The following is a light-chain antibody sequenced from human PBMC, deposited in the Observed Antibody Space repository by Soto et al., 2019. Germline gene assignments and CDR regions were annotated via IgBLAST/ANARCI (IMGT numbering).Light chain of an antibody. Sequence: DIQMTQSPSTLSASVGDTVTITCRASQSISNWLAWYQQKPGQAPTLLIHKASTLESGVTSRFSGSGAGTEFTLTISSLQPDDFATFYCQQYDRFPYTFGQGTKLEIK. V-gene: IGKV1-5*03. CDR2: KAS. CDR1: QSISNW. J-gene: IGKJ2*01. CDR3: QQYDRFPYT.